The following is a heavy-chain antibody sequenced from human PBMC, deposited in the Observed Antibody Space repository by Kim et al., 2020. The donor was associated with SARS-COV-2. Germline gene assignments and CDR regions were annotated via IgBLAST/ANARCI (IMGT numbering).Heavy chain of an antibody. J-gene: IGHJ6*02. V-gene: IGHV3-33*01. D-gene: IGHD4-4*01. CDR3: ARAKSKGSGMDV. Sequence: YYADSVKGRFTISRDNSKNTLYLQMNSLRAEDTAVYYCARAKSKGSGMDVWGQGTTVTVSS.